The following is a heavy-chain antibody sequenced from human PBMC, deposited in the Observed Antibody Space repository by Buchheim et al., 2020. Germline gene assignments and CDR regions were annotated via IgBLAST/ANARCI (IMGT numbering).Heavy chain of an antibody. D-gene: IGHD4-23*01. CDR1: GFTFSSYA. CDR2: ISYDGSNK. Sequence: QVQLVESGGGVVQPGRSLRLSCAASGFTFSSYAMHWVRQAPGKGLEWVAVISYDGSNKYYADSVKGRFTISRDNSKNTLYLQMNSQRAEDTAVYYCARDRPRWGFDYWGQGTL. V-gene: IGHV3-30-3*01. CDR3: ARDRPRWGFDY. J-gene: IGHJ4*02.